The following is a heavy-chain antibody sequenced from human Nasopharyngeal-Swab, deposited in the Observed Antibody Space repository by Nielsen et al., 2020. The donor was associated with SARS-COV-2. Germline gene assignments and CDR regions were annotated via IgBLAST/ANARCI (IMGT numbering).Heavy chain of an antibody. V-gene: IGHV1-46*01. J-gene: IGHJ4*02. CDR2: INPSGGST. D-gene: IGHD3-9*01. CDR1: GYTFTSYY. Sequence: ASVKVSCKAYGYTFTSYYMHWVRQAPGQRLEWMGVINPSGGSTSYAQNFQGRVTMTRDTSTSTVHMELSSLRSDDTAVYYCARALTDTRFGPVHWGQGTLVTVSS. CDR3: ARALTDTRFGPVH.